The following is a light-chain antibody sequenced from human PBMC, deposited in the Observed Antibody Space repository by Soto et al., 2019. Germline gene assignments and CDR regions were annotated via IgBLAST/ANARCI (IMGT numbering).Light chain of an antibody. CDR3: QQYGSSPLIT. V-gene: IGKV3-15*01. J-gene: IGKJ5*01. Sequence: EIVMTQSPATLSVSPGERATLSCRASQSVSSDLAWYHQKPGQAPRLLIYSVSTRATGIPARFSGSGSGTEFTLTISRLEPEDFAVYHCQQYGSSPLITFGQGNDWRL. CDR1: QSVSSD. CDR2: SVS.